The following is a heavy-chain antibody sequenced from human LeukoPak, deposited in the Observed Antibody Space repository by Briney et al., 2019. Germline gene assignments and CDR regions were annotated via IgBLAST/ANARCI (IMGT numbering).Heavy chain of an antibody. CDR1: GGTFSSYA. Sequence: PEASVKVSCKASGGTFSSYAISWVRQAPGQGLEWMGGIIPIFGTANYAQKFQGRVTITADESTSTAYMELSSLRSEDTAVYYCAREGFLTGTTSGVFNYWGQGTLVTVSS. CDR3: AREGFLTGTTSGVFNY. D-gene: IGHD1-7*01. V-gene: IGHV1-69*13. J-gene: IGHJ4*02. CDR2: IIPIFGTA.